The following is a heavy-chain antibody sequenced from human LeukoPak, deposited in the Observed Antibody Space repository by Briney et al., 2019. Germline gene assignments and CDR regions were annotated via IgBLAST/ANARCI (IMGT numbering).Heavy chain of an antibody. D-gene: IGHD6-19*01. CDR2: ISGSGTST. CDR1: GFTFSSYA. CDR3: AARPYSSGWEFDY. Sequence: PGGSLRLSCAASGFTFSSYAMSWVRQAPGKGLGWVSAISGSGTSTFYADSVRGRFTISRDNSKNTLYLQMSSLRAEDTAVYYCAARPYSSGWEFDYWGRGTLVTVS. V-gene: IGHV3-23*01. J-gene: IGHJ4*02.